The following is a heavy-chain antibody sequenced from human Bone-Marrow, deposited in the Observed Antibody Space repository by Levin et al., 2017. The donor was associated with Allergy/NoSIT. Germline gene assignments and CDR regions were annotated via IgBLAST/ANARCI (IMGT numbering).Heavy chain of an antibody. CDR1: GFTFDDYA. D-gene: IGHD2-2*01. J-gene: IGHJ4*02. Sequence: GGSLRLSCAASGFTFDDYAMHWVRQVPGKGLEWVAGISWETGTTGYADPVKGRFTISRDNAKNSVYLQMSTLRAEDTALSYCAKDVELGDIVAVPALDYWGQGTLVIVSS. CDR2: ISWETGTT. V-gene: IGHV3-9*01. CDR3: AKDVELGDIVAVPALDY.